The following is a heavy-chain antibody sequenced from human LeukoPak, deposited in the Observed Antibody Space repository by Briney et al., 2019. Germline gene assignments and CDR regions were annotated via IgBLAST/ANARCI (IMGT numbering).Heavy chain of an antibody. CDR3: ARVGTMVRGVILFYYYGMDV. J-gene: IGHJ6*02. D-gene: IGHD3-10*01. V-gene: IGHV1-18*01. CDR1: GYTFTSYG. CDR2: ISAYNGNT. Sequence: ASVKVSCKASGYTFTSYGISWVRQAPGQGLEWMGWISAYNGNTNYAQKLQGRVTMTTDTSTSTAYMELRSLRSDDTAVYYCARVGTMVRGVILFYYYGMDVWGQGTTVTVSS.